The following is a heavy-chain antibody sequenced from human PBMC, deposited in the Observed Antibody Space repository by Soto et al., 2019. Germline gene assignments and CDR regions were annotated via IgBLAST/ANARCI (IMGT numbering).Heavy chain of an antibody. Sequence: PGGSLRLSCAASGFTFDDYTMHWVRQAPGKGLEWVSLISWDGGSTYYADSVKGRFTISRDNSKNSLYLQMNSLRTEDTALYYCAKDLKPRSEWLPDYWGQGTLVTVSS. CDR2: ISWDGGST. D-gene: IGHD3-3*01. V-gene: IGHV3-43*01. CDR3: AKDLKPRSEWLPDY. J-gene: IGHJ4*02. CDR1: GFTFDDYT.